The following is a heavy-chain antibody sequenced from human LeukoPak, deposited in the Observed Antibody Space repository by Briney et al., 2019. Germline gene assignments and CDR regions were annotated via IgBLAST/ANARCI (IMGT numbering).Heavy chain of an antibody. V-gene: IGHV3-30*18. D-gene: IGHD3-3*02. CDR1: GFTFSSYA. CDR2: ISYDGSNE. Sequence: GGSLRLSCAASGFTFSSYAIHWVRQAPGKGLEWVAVISYDGSNEYYADSVKGRFTISRDNSKNTLFLQMNSLRADDTAVYYCAKDERAQKLVLVHDYWGQGTLVTVSS. J-gene: IGHJ4*02. CDR3: AKDERAQKLVLVHDY.